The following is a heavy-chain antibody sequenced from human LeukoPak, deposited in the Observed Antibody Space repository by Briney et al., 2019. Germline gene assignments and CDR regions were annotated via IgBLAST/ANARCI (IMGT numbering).Heavy chain of an antibody. CDR2: ISYDGSNK. CDR1: GFTFDDHG. Sequence: GGSLRLSCATSGFTFDDHGLSWVRQAPGKGLEWVAVISYDGSNKYYADSVKGRFTISRDNSKNTLYLQMNSLRAEDTAVYYCAKGYSGYDWSLVDYWGQGTLVTVSS. D-gene: IGHD5-12*01. CDR3: AKGYSGYDWSLVDY. V-gene: IGHV3-30*18. J-gene: IGHJ4*02.